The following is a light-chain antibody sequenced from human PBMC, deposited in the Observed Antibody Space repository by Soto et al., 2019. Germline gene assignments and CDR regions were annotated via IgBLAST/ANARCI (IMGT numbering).Light chain of an antibody. J-gene: IGKJ3*01. CDR3: QNYNTYPPT. CDR2: QAS. Sequence: DIQMTQSPSTLSASVGDRVTITCRASQSISVWLAWYQQKPGKAPNLLIYQASSLEGGVPSRFSGSGSGTDFSLTISSLQPDALATYYCQNYNTYPPTFGPGTKVDIK. CDR1: QSISVW. V-gene: IGKV1-5*03.